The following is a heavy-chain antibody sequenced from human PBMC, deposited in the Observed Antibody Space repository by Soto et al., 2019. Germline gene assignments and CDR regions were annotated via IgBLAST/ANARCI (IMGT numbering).Heavy chain of an antibody. J-gene: IGHJ4*02. CDR2: IDGSGRNT. CDR1: GFTFGSYA. CDR3: AKDGGSVCSGGTCYFQAPDY. V-gene: IGHV3-23*01. D-gene: IGHD2-15*01. Sequence: GSLRLSCAASGFTFGSYAIIFFRHSAFKCREWVSGIDGSGRNTYYADSVKGRFTISRDNSKNTLSVQMNGLRVEDTALYYCAKDGGSVCSGGTCYFQAPDYWGQGTLVTVSS.